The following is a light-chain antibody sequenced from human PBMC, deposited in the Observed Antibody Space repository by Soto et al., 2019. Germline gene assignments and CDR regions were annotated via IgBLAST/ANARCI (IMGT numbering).Light chain of an antibody. CDR1: QNVLSRSNNKNY. CDR3: QQYYDTPRT. J-gene: IGKJ1*01. Sequence: DIVMTQSPDSLAASLGERATINCKSSQNVLSRSNNKNYLAWYQQKPGQPPKLLIYWASSRESGVPDRFGGSGSGTDFSLTISSLQAEDVAVYYCQQYYDTPRTFGQGTKVEIK. V-gene: IGKV4-1*01. CDR2: WAS.